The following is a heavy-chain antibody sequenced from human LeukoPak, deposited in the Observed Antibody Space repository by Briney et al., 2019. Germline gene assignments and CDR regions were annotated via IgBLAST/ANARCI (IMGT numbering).Heavy chain of an antibody. Sequence: SETLSLTCTVSGGSISSGDYYWSWIRQPPGKGLEWIGYIYYSGSTYYNPSLKSQVTISVDTSKNQFSLKLSSVTAADTAVYYCARENDYDYGDNWGQGTLVTVSS. CDR3: ARENDYDYGDN. CDR2: IYYSGST. V-gene: IGHV4-30-4*01. CDR1: GGSISSGDYY. J-gene: IGHJ4*02. D-gene: IGHD3-16*01.